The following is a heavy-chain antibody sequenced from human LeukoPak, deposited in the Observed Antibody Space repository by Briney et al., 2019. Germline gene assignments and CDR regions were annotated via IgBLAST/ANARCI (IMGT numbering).Heavy chain of an antibody. CDR2: IYTSGRT. D-gene: IGHD3-22*01. V-gene: IGHV4-4*07. CDR3: ARISNYYDSSGYHNWFDP. Sequence: PSETLSLTCTVSGGSMSNYYWTWIRQPAGKGLGWIGRIYTSGRTNYNPSLKSRVTMSLDTSKNQFSVKLSSVTAADTAVYYCARISNYYDSSGYHNWFDPWGQGTLVTVSS. CDR1: GGSMSNYY. J-gene: IGHJ5*02.